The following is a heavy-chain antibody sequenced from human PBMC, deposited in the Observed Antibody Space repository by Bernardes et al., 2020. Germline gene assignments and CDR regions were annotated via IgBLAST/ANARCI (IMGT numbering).Heavy chain of an antibody. V-gene: IGHV4-34*01. Sequence: SETLSLTCAVYGGSFSGYYWSWIRQPPGKGLEWIGEINHSGSTNYNPSLKSRVTISVDTSKNQFSLKLSSVTAADTAVYYCARIISVYYYGMDVWGQGTTVTVSS. J-gene: IGHJ6*02. CDR3: ARIISVYYYGMDV. CDR2: INHSGST. CDR1: GGSFSGYY.